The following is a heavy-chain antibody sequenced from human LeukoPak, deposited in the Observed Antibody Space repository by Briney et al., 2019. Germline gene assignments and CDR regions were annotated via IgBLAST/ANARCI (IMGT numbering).Heavy chain of an antibody. CDR2: IYHTGST. V-gene: IGHV4-38-2*01. CDR1: GYSISSGYY. J-gene: IGHJ5*02. D-gene: IGHD2-15*01. CDR3: ASGCSGGSCFRGSWFDP. Sequence: SETLSLTCAVSGYSISSGYYWGWFRQPPGEGLEWIGSIYHTGSTYYDPSLKNRVTISIDTSKNHFSLKLSSVTAADTAVYYCASGCSGGSCFRGSWFDPGAREPWSPSPQ.